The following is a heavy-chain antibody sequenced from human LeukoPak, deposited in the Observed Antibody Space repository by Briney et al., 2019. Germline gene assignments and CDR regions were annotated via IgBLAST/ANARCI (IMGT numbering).Heavy chain of an antibody. J-gene: IGHJ4*02. CDR3: AKDFWSGYYSGYFDY. CDR2: ISRNGVAT. CDR1: GLSIGDYT. V-gene: IGHV3-43*01. D-gene: IGHD3-3*01. Sequence: GGSLRLSCEASGLSIGDYTMHWVRQVPGKGLEWVSLISRNGVATKYADSVRGRFIVSRDKSKNTLYLQMNSLRAEDTALYYCAKDFWSGYYSGYFDYWGQGTLVTVSS.